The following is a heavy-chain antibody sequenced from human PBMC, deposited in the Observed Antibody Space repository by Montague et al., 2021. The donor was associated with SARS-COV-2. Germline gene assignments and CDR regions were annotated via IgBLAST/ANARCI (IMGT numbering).Heavy chain of an antibody. Sequence: SETLSLTCTVSGGSISSYYWSWIRQPPGKGLEWIGYIYYSGSTNYNPSLMSRVTISVDTSKNQFSLKLSSVTAADTAVYYCAREAGSYLPFDYWGRGTLVTVSS. J-gene: IGHJ4*02. D-gene: IGHD1-26*01. V-gene: IGHV4-59*01. CDR3: AREAGSYLPFDY. CDR1: GGSISSYY. CDR2: IYYSGST.